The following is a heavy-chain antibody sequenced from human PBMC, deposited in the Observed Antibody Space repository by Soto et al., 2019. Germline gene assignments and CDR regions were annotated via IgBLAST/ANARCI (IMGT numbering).Heavy chain of an antibody. CDR2: INAGNGNT. CDR1: GYTFTSYA. J-gene: IGHJ4*02. CDR3: ARWIPRGHSALDY. Sequence: ASVKVSCKASGYTFTSYAMHWVRQAPGQRLEWMGWINAGNGNTKYSQKFQGRVTITRDTSASTAYMELSSLRSEDTAVYYCARWIPRGHSALDYWGQGTLVTVSS. D-gene: IGHD2-2*03. V-gene: IGHV1-3*01.